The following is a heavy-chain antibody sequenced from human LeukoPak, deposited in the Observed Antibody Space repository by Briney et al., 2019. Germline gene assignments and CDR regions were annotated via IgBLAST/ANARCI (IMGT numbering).Heavy chain of an antibody. CDR2: IYTSGST. Sequence: SETLSLTCTVSGGSISSGSYYWCWIRQPAGKGLEWIGRIYTSGSTNYNPSLKSRVTISVDTSKNQFSLKLSSVTAADTAVYYCARRGIAAEFDPWGQGTLVTVSS. D-gene: IGHD6-13*01. CDR1: GGSISSGSYY. J-gene: IGHJ5*02. V-gene: IGHV4-61*02. CDR3: ARRGIAAEFDP.